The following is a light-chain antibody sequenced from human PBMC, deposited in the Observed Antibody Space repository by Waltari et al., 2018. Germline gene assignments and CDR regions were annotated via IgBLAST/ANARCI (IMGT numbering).Light chain of an antibody. J-gene: IGKJ4*01. CDR2: AAS. CDR3: LHHNSYPLT. V-gene: IGKV1-17*01. CDR1: QDISSY. Sequence: DIQMTQSPSSLSASVGDTVTITCLASQDISSYLNWFQQKPGKAPKLLSYAASTLQSGVPSRFSGSRSGTEFTLTISSLQPEDFAAYYCLHHNSYPLTFGGGTKVEIK.